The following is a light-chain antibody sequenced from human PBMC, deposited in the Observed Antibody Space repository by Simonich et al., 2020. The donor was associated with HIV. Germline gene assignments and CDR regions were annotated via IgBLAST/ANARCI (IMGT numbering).Light chain of an antibody. V-gene: IGLV2-14*01. CDR3: SSYTSSSTWV. CDR1: NSNVGGYTY. J-gene: IGLJ3*02. CDR2: DVS. Sequence: QSALTQPASVSGSPGQSITISCTGTNSNVGGYTYVSLYHQHPGKAPKLILYDVSKQPSGVSKRFSGSKSGNTASLTISGLQAEDEADYYCSSYTSSSTWVFGGGTKLTVL.